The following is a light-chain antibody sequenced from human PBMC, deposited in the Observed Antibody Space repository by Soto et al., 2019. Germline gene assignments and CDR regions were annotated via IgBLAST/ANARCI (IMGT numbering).Light chain of an antibody. CDR3: QQHNNWPPWT. J-gene: IGKJ1*01. Sequence: EIVMTQSPATLSVSPGERATLSCRASQSVSSNLAWYQQKPGQAPRHLIYGASTRATGIPARFSGSGSGTEFTLTISSLQSEDFAVYYCQQHNNWPPWTFGQGTKVEIK. V-gene: IGKV3-15*01. CDR1: QSVSSN. CDR2: GAS.